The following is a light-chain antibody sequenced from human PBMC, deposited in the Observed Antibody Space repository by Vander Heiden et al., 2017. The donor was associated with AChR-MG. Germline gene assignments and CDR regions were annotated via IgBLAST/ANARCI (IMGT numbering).Light chain of an antibody. CDR3: QQRSNWPLT. CDR1: QSVSSY. J-gene: IGKJ4*01. Sequence: EIVFTQSPATLSLSPGERATLSCRASQSVSSYLAWYQQKPGQAPRLLICEGSNRATGIPARVRGRGSGTDFTLTIRRLKPEDFAVYYCQQRSNWPLTFGGGTKVEIK. V-gene: IGKV3-11*01. CDR2: EGS.